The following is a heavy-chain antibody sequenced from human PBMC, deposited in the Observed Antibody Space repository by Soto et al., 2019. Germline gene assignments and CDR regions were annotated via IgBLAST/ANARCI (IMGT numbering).Heavy chain of an antibody. J-gene: IGHJ3*02. CDR3: TVAAVDAFDI. Sequence: EVQLVESGGGLVQPGGSLRLSCAASGFTFSSYWMHWVRQAPGKGLVWVSRINSDGSSTSYADSVKGRFTISRDNAKNTLYMQMNSLRAEDTAVYYCTVAAVDAFDIWGQGTMVTVSS. CDR1: GFTFSSYW. V-gene: IGHV3-74*01. D-gene: IGHD2-15*01. CDR2: INSDGSST.